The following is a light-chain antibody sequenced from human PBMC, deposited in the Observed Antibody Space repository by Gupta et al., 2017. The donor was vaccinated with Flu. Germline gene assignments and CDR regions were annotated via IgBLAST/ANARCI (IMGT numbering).Light chain of an antibody. CDR2: EVR. CDR1: SGDIRASHL. J-gene: IGLJ3*02. V-gene: IGLV2-14*01. Sequence: QSALTHPASVSRSLGQSITISSTVTSGDIRASHLLSWYQQHPGKATKLIIYEVRNRPSGLSDRFSGSRSGNTASLTISGLQADDEADDYCSSDTRSTTSIIAWVFGGGTRLTVL. CDR3: SSDTRSTTSIIAWV.